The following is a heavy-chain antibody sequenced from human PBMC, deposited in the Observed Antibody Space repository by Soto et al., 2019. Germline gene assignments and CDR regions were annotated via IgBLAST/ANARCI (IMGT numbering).Heavy chain of an antibody. CDR2: VYYTGTT. CDR1: GGSIGSYH. D-gene: IGHD3-22*01. V-gene: IGHV4-59*01. J-gene: IGHJ5*02. Sequence: QVLLQESGPGQVKPSETLSLTCTVSGGSIGSYHWSWVRQPPGKGLEWIASVYYTGTTNYNPSLGRRVTILIDSLENQISLKRTALTAADTAFYYCARDTVITGMFYLWCQGTLVTVAS. CDR3: ARDTVITGMFYL.